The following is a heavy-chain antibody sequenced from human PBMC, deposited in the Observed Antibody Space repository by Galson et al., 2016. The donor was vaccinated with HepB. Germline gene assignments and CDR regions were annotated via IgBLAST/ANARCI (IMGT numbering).Heavy chain of an antibody. D-gene: IGHD2-15*01. V-gene: IGHV1-2*02. J-gene: IGHJ4*02. CDR1: GYTFTDFH. CDR2: INPNTGGT. Sequence: SVKVSCKAYGYTFTDFHIYWVRQAPGQGLEWMGWINPNTGGTKSAQKFQGRVTMTRDTSIATAYMEVSRLTSDDTAVYYCAMIDTVVIPSGTGRDDYWGQGTLVTVSS. CDR3: AMIDTVVIPSGTGRDDY.